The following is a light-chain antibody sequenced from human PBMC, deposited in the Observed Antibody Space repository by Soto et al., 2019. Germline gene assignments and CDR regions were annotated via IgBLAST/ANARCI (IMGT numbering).Light chain of an antibody. CDR3: QQYNNWPFS. V-gene: IGKV3-15*01. J-gene: IGKJ5*01. Sequence: EIVLTQSPATLSVSPGERATLSCRASQSVSSSSLAWYQQRPGQAPRLLIYGTSSRATGIPARFSATGSETDFTLTISGLQSEDSAVYFCQQYNNWPFSFGQGTRLEIK. CDR1: QSVSSS. CDR2: GTS.